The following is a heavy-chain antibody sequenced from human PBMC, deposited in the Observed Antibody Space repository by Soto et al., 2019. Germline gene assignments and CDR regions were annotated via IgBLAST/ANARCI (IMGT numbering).Heavy chain of an antibody. CDR2: INSDGSST. Sequence: GGSLRLSCAASGFTFSSYWMHWVRQAPGKGLVWVSRINSDGSSTSYADSVKGRFTISRDNAKNTLYLQMNSLRAEDTAVYYCARARLARFLEWVPQSRYGMDVWGQGTTVTVSS. D-gene: IGHD3-3*01. CDR3: ARARLARFLEWVPQSRYGMDV. J-gene: IGHJ6*02. V-gene: IGHV3-74*01. CDR1: GFTFSSYW.